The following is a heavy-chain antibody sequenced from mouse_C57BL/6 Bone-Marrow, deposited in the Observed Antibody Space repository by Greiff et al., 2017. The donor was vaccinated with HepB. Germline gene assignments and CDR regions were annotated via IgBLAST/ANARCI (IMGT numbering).Heavy chain of an antibody. CDR3: ARYYYVSTLYAKDY. V-gene: IGHV1-50*01. CDR1: GYTFTSYW. CDR2: IDPSDSST. J-gene: IGHJ4*01. D-gene: IGHD1-1*01. Sequence: QVQLQQPGAELVKPGDSVKLSCKASGYTFTSYWMQWVKQRPGQGLEWIGEIDPSDSSTNYNQKLKGKATLTVDTSSSTAYMQLNSLTSEDSSVYYYARYYYVSTLYAKDYWGQGTSVTVSS.